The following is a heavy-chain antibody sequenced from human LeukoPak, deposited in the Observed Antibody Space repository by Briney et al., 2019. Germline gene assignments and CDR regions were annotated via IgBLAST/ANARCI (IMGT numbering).Heavy chain of an antibody. CDR3: ARGGSGATLTRAFDY. CDR1: GGSISSGGYY. J-gene: IGHJ4*02. Sequence: SSQTLSLTCTVSGGSISSGGYYWSWIRQPPGKGLEWIGEINHRGSTNYNPSLKSRVTISVDTSKNQFSLKLSSVTAADTAVYYCARGGSGATLTRAFDYWGQGTLVTVSS. V-gene: IGHV4-30-2*01. D-gene: IGHD1-26*01. CDR2: INHRGST.